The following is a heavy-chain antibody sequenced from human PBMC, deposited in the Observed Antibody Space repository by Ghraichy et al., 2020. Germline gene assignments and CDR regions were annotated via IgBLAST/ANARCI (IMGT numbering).Heavy chain of an antibody. CDR2: ISANGGST. Sequence: GESLNISCAASGFTFSSSAMSWVRQAPGKGLEWVSSISANGGSTYYTDSVKGRFTISRDNSKNTLYLQLNSLRAEDSAVYYCAKGAYSDILFDYWGQGTLVTVSS. V-gene: IGHV3-23*01. D-gene: IGHD4-17*01. CDR1: GFTFSSSA. J-gene: IGHJ4*02. CDR3: AKGAYSDILFDY.